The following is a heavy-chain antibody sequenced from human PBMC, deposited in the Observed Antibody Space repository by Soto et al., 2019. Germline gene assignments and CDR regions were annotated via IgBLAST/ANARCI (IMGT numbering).Heavy chain of an antibody. CDR1: GFTFSGSA. J-gene: IGHJ3*02. V-gene: IGHV3-73*01. D-gene: IGHD3-22*01. Sequence: GGSLRLSCAASGFTFSGSAMHWVRQASGKGLEWVGRIRSKANSYATAYAASVKGRFTISRDDSKNTAYLQMNSLKTEDTAVYYCTRLGLGYYDSSGTDIWGQGTMVTVS. CDR2: IRSKANSYAT. CDR3: TRLGLGYYDSSGTDI.